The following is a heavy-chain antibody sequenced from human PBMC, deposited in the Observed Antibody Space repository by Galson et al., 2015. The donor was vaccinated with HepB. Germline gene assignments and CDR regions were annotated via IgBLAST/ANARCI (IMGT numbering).Heavy chain of an antibody. CDR3: AKSRCNWNYVPVPRFDY. Sequence: SLRLSCAASGFTFSSYAMSWVRQAPGKGLEWVSAISGSGGSTYYADSVKGRFTISRDNSKNTLYLQMNSLRAEDTAVYYCAKSRCNWNYVPVPRFDYWGQGTLVTVSS. CDR2: ISGSGGST. J-gene: IGHJ4*02. CDR1: GFTFSSYA. V-gene: IGHV3-23*01. D-gene: IGHD1-7*01.